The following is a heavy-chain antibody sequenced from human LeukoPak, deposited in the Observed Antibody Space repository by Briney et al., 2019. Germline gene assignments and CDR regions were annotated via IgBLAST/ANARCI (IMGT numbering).Heavy chain of an antibody. CDR3: AKSIAARYYFDY. CDR2: VSGNSGST. D-gene: IGHD6-13*01. V-gene: IGHV3-23*01. Sequence: PGGSLRLSCAASGFTFNNYAMAWVRQSPAKGLEWISFVSGNSGSTYYADSVKGRFTISRDNSKNTLYLQMNSLRAEDTAVYYCAKSIAARYYFDYWGQGTLVTVSS. J-gene: IGHJ4*02. CDR1: GFTFNNYA.